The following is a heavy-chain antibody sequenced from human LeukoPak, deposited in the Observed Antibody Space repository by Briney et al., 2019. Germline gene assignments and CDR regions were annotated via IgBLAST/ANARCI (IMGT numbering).Heavy chain of an antibody. J-gene: IGHJ4*02. V-gene: IGHV3-74*01. D-gene: IGHD6-19*01. CDR1: GFIFGNYW. Sequence: GGSLRLSCAASGFIFGNYWMHWVRQVPGKGLVWVARINPNGKITTYTDSVKGRFTISRDNAKNTLYLQMNSLNAEDTAVYYCARTAVAGSLDYWGQGTLVTVSS. CDR2: INPNGKIT. CDR3: ARTAVAGSLDY.